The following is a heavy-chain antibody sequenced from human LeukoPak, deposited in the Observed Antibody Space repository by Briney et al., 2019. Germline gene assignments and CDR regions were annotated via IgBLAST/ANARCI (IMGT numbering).Heavy chain of an antibody. CDR3: ARARTIWGDYEYYFDY. V-gene: IGHV3-72*01. CDR1: GFTVSSNY. D-gene: IGHD4-17*01. CDR2: TTNKANSYTT. Sequence: PGGSLRLSCAASGFTVSSNYMSWVRQAPGKGLEWVGRTTNKANSYTTQYAASVKGRFTISRDDSKNSLYLQMNSLKTEDTAVYYCARARTIWGDYEYYFDYWGRGTLVTVSS. J-gene: IGHJ4*02.